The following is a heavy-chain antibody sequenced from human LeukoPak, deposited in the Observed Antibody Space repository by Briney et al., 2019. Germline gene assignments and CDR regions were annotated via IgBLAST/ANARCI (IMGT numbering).Heavy chain of an antibody. CDR2: IYYSGST. Sequence: SETLSLTCTVSGDSISSGFYWGWIRQPPGKGLEWIGYIYYSGSTNYNPSLKSRVTISVDTSKNQFSLKLSSVTAADTAVYYCAREALGVLDYWGQGTLVTVSS. V-gene: IGHV4-61*01. J-gene: IGHJ4*02. CDR1: GDSISSGFY. D-gene: IGHD3-16*02. CDR3: AREALGVLDY.